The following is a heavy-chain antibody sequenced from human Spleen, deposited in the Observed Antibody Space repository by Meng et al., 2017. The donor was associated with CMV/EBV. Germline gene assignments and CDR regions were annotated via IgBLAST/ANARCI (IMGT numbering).Heavy chain of an antibody. D-gene: IGHD6-6*01. CDR3: ARGAARRRYYYYGMDV. CDR1: GGTFSSYA. V-gene: IGHV1-69*05. J-gene: IGHJ6*02. CDR2: IIPIFGTA. Sequence: SVKVSCKASGGTFSSYAIGWVRQAPGQGLEWMGGIIPIFGTANYAQKFQGRVTITTDESTSTAYMELSSLRSEDTAVYYCARGAARRRYYYYGMDVWGQGTTVTVSS.